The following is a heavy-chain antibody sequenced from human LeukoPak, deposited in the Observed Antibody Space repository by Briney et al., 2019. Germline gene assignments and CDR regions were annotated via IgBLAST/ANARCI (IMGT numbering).Heavy chain of an antibody. CDR2: MSISSGLI. J-gene: IGHJ4*02. Sequence: GGSLRLSCAASGFTFSRYSINWVRQAPGKGLEWVSSMSISSGLIYYGDSVKGRFTVSRDNAKRSLYLQMNSPRADDTAVYYCAREFDGSASGAGYWGQGTLVTVSS. CDR3: AREFDGSASGAGY. V-gene: IGHV3-21*04. CDR1: GFTFSRYS. D-gene: IGHD1-26*01.